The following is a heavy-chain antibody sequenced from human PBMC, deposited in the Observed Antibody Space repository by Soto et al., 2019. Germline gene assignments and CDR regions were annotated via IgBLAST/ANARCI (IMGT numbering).Heavy chain of an antibody. CDR1: GFTFSDYY. D-gene: IGHD5-12*01. CDR3: ARDHHRYSGYDYVDY. Sequence: QVQLVESGGGVIKPGGSLRLSCVASGFTFSDYYMSWIRQAPGKGLEWVSYISSSSSYTNYADSVKGRFTIPRDNAKNSLYLQMNSLRAEDTAVYYCARDHHRYSGYDYVDYWGQGTLVTVSS. J-gene: IGHJ4*02. V-gene: IGHV3-11*05. CDR2: ISSSSSYT.